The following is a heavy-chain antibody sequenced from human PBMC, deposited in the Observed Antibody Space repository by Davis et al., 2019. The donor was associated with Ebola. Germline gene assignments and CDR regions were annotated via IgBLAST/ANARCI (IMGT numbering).Heavy chain of an antibody. V-gene: IGHV4-59*01. CDR2: IYYSGST. D-gene: IGHD3-22*01. CDR3: ARYYYDSSGLDY. Sequence: PSETLSLTCTVSGGSTTSYYWSCIRQLPGKGLEWIGYIYYSGSTNYNPSPKCRVTISVDTSKNQSSLKLSSVTAADTAVYYCARYYYDSSGLDYWGQGTLVTVSS. CDR1: GGSTTSYY. J-gene: IGHJ4*02.